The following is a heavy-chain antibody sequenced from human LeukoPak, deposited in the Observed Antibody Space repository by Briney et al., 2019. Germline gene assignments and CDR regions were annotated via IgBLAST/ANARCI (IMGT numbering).Heavy chain of an antibody. CDR2: IYHSGST. CDR1: GYSISSGYY. CDR3: ARHVNDDYDYYYYMDV. V-gene: IGHV4-38-2*02. D-gene: IGHD1-1*01. J-gene: IGHJ6*03. Sequence: SETLSLTCTVSGYSISSGYYWGWIRQPPGKGLEWIGSIYHSGSTYYNPSLKSRVTISVDTSKNQFSLKLSSVTAADTAVYYCARHVNDDYDYYYYMDVWGKGTTVTISS.